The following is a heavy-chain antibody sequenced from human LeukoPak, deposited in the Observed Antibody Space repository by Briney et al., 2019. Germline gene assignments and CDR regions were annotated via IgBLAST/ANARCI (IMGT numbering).Heavy chain of an antibody. Sequence: GGSLRLSCLTSGFTFRDYGLGWVRQAPGMGLEWVSFIRSRIYGGAPGYAASVRGRFSVSRDDSESIAYLQMNNLKSEDTAVYYCARGQTVSGAKYYFDFWSPGTLVTVSS. CDR3: ARGQTVSGAKYYFDF. CDR2: IRSRIYGGAP. CDR1: GFTFRDYG. D-gene: IGHD3-10*01. J-gene: IGHJ4*02. V-gene: IGHV3-49*04.